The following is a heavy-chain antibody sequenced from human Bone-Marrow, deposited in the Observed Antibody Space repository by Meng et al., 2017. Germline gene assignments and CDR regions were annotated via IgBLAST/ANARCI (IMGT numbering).Heavy chain of an antibody. CDR2: INAGNGNT. V-gene: IGHV1-3*01. CDR3: ARGPSGSYPLEYFQH. J-gene: IGHJ1*01. Sequence: QGRLVRSGAEVKKPGASVKVSCKASGYTFTSYAMHWVRQAPGQRLEWMGWINAGNGNTKYSQKFQGRVTMTRNTSISTAYMELSSLRSEDTAVYYCARGPSGSYPLEYFQHWGQGTLVTVSS. D-gene: IGHD1-26*01. CDR1: GYTFTSYA.